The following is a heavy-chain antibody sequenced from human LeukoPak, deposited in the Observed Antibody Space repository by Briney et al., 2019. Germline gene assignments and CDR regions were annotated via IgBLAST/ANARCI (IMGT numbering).Heavy chain of an antibody. Sequence: GGSLRLSCAASGFTFSGSAMHWVRQASGKGLEWVGRIRSKANSYATAYAASVKVRFTISRDDSKNTAYLQMNSLKTEDTAVYYCTRLNVDTAMAVFDYWGQGTLVTVSS. CDR3: TRLNVDTAMAVFDY. D-gene: IGHD5-18*01. CDR2: IRSKANSYAT. J-gene: IGHJ4*02. CDR1: GFTFSGSA. V-gene: IGHV3-73*01.